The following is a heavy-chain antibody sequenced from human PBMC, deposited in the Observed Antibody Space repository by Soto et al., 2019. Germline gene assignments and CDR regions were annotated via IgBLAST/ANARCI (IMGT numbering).Heavy chain of an antibody. V-gene: IGHV1-2*02. CDR3: VRDHLLYSNYDAFDI. CDR2: IHPNNGGT. J-gene: IGHJ3*02. Sequence: QVQLVQSGAEVKRPGASVNVSCKASGYTFIGHYMYWVRQVPGQGLEWMGWIHPNNGGTNYAQKFQGRVTMTRDRSINTAYMELSGLRYDDTAVYYCVRDHLLYSNYDAFDIWGQGTMVTVSS. D-gene: IGHD4-4*01. CDR1: GYTFIGHY.